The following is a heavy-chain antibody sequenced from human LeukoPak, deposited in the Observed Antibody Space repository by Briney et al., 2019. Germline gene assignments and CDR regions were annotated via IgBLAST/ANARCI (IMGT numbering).Heavy chain of an antibody. J-gene: IGHJ3*02. V-gene: IGHV4-34*01. D-gene: IGHD1-14*01. CDR2: INHSGST. CDR1: GESFSGYY. Sequence: SETLSLTCAVYGESFSGYYWSWIRQPPGKGLEWIGEINHSGSTNYNPSLKSRVTISVDTSKNQFSLKLSSETAADTAVYYGARDSPTTKFIWGQGTMVTVSS. CDR3: ARDSPTTKFI.